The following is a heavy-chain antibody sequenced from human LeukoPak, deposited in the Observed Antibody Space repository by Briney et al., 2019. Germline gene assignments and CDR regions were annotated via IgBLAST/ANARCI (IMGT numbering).Heavy chain of an antibody. D-gene: IGHD5-18*01. Sequence: GGSLRLSCEASGFTFSGYWMNWVRQAPGKGLEWVANIKQDGSERYYVDSVKGRFTISRDNANNSLYLQMNSLRAEDTAVYYCARARSSYGYGDAFDIWGQGTMVTVSS. V-gene: IGHV3-7*01. CDR3: ARARSSYGYGDAFDI. CDR2: IKQDGSER. J-gene: IGHJ3*02. CDR1: GFTFSGYW.